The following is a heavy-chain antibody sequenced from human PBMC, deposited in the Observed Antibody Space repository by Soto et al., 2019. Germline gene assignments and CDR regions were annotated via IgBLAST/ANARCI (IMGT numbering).Heavy chain of an antibody. CDR1: GDSVSSNSAT. CDR2: TYYRSKWYY. J-gene: IGHJ4*02. Sequence: TLSLTCAISGDSVSSNSATWNWIRQSPSRGLEWLGRTYYRSKWYYDYALSVKSRITINPDTSRNQFSLQLNSVSPEDTAVYYCARDPIPGYKAFDYWGQGTLVTVSS. V-gene: IGHV6-1*01. CDR3: ARDPIPGYKAFDY. D-gene: IGHD5-12*01.